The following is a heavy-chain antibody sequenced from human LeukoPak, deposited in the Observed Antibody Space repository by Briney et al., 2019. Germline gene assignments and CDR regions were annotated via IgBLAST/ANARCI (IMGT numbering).Heavy chain of an antibody. CDR1: GGSISSSNW. CDR2: IYHSGST. D-gene: IGHD6-19*01. Sequence: PSGTLSLTCAVSGGSISSSNWWSWVRQPPGKGLEWIGEIYHSGSTNYNPSLKSRVTISVDKSKNQFSLKLSSVTAADTAVYYCARSRGAVAGWSFDIWGQGTVVTVSS. CDR3: ARSRGAVAGWSFDI. J-gene: IGHJ3*02. V-gene: IGHV4-4*02.